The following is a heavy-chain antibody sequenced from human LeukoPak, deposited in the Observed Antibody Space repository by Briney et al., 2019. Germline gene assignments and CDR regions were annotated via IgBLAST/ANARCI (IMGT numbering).Heavy chain of an antibody. CDR3: ARTNSGYDKYNWFDP. J-gene: IGHJ5*02. CDR1: GGSISSGGYS. V-gene: IGHV4-30-2*01. D-gene: IGHD5-12*01. CDR2: IYHSGST. Sequence: SQTLSLTCAVSGGSISSGGYSWSWIRQPAGKGLEWIGYIYHSGSTYYNPSLKSRVTISVDRSKNQFSLKLSSVTAADTAVYYCARTNSGYDKYNWFDPWGQGTLVTVSS.